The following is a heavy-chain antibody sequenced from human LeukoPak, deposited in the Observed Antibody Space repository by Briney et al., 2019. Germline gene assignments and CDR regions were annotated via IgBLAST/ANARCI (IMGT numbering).Heavy chain of an antibody. Sequence: SETLSLTCTVSGGSISSGSYYWSRTPQPAGEELECIRCNYISGRTNYNPSFQSPVTISMHMSKNQFYLNVRSVTAADTAVYYCARDDPLGFPDYPYSMDVWRRGTTVTVSS. J-gene: IGHJ6*03. CDR1: GGSISSGSYY. CDR2: NYISGRT. V-gene: IGHV4-61*02. CDR3: ARDDPLGFPDYPYSMDV.